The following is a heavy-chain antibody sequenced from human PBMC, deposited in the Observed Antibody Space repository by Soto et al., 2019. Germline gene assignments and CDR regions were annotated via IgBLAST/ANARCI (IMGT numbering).Heavy chain of an antibody. Sequence: QVQLVESGGGVVQPGRSLRLSCADSGFTFSSYAMHWVRQAPGKGLEWVAVISYDGSNKYYADSVKGRFTISRDNSKNTLYLQMNSLRAEDTAVYYCARDPMGRYYGSGSYYFDYWGQGTLVTVSS. CDR1: GFTFSSYA. D-gene: IGHD3-10*01. V-gene: IGHV3-30-3*01. CDR2: ISYDGSNK. J-gene: IGHJ4*02. CDR3: ARDPMGRYYGSGSYYFDY.